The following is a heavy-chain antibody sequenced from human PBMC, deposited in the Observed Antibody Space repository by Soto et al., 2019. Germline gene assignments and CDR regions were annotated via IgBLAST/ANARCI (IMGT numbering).Heavy chain of an antibody. CDR2: INPNSGGT. J-gene: IGHJ5*02. Sequence: ASVKVSCNASGYTFTGYYMHWVRQAPGQGLEWMGWINPNSGGTNYAQKFQGWVTMTRDTSISTAYMELSRLRSDDTAVYYCARGSSSSSFYDWFDPWGQGTLVTVSS. D-gene: IGHD6-6*01. V-gene: IGHV1-2*04. CDR3: ARGSSSSSFYDWFDP. CDR1: GYTFTGYY.